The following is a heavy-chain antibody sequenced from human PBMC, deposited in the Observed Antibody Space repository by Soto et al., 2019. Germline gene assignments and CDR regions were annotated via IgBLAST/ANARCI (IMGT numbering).Heavy chain of an antibody. Sequence: SVKVSCKASGGTLSSYAISWVRQAPGQGLEWMGGIIPIFGTANYAQKFQGRATITADESTSTAYMELSSLRSEDTAVYYCALPYYYDSSGYSSHYNWFDPWGQGTLVTVSS. CDR2: IIPIFGTA. D-gene: IGHD3-22*01. J-gene: IGHJ5*02. CDR1: GGTLSSYA. CDR3: ALPYYYDSSGYSSHYNWFDP. V-gene: IGHV1-69*13.